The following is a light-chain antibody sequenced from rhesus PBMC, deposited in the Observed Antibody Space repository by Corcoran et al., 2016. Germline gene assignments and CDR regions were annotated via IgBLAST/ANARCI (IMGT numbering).Light chain of an antibody. J-gene: IGKJ1*01. CDR1: QSISSW. CDR2: KAS. CDR3: LKYSSSTWT. V-gene: IGKV1-22*01. Sequence: DIQMTQSPSSLSASVGDTVTITCRASQSISSWLDWYPQKPGKAPKLLIYKASSLQSGVPSRFSGSGSVTDFTLTIRSLQPEDFATYYCLKYSSSTWTFGQGTKVEIK.